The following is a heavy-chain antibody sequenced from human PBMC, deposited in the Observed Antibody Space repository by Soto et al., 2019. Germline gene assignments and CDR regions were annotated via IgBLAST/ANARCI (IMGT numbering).Heavy chain of an antibody. D-gene: IGHD3-10*01. J-gene: IGHJ5*02. CDR1: GFTFSSYA. V-gene: IGHV3-23*01. CDR2: ISGGST. Sequence: GSLRLSCAASGFTFSSYAMSWVRQAPGKGLEWVSAISGGSTYYADSVKGRFTISRDNSKNTLYLQMNSLRAEDTAVYYCAKDRTMVRGATGFDPWGQGTLVTVSS. CDR3: AKDRTMVRGATGFDP.